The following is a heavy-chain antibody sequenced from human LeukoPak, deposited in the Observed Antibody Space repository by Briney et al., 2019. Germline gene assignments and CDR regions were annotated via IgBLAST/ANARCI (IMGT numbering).Heavy chain of an antibody. D-gene: IGHD2-15*01. Sequence: VASVKVSCKASGYTFTSYAMNWVRQAPGQGLEWMGGIIPIFGTANYAQKFQGRVTITADESTSTAYMELSSLRSEDTAVYYCARIPGRDPLGYFDYWGQGTLVTVSS. J-gene: IGHJ4*02. CDR2: IIPIFGTA. CDR1: GYTFTSYA. CDR3: ARIPGRDPLGYFDY. V-gene: IGHV1-69*13.